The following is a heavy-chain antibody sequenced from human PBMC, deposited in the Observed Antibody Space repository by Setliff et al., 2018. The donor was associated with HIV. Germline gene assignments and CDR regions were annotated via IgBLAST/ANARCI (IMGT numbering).Heavy chain of an antibody. CDR2: INRSGSA. V-gene: IGHV4-34*01. Sequence: SETLSLTCAVYGGSFSGHSWTWIRQPPGKGLEWIGEINRSGSANYNRSLKSRVTMSVDTSKRQFSLKLDSVTAADTAIYYWARQSTVAAAGFDFWGQGTLVTVSS. D-gene: IGHD6-13*01. J-gene: IGHJ4*02. CDR3: ARQSTVAAAGFDF. CDR1: GGSFSGHS.